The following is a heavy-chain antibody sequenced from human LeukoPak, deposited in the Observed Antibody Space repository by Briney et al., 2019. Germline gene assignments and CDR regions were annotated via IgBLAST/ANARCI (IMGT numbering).Heavy chain of an antibody. J-gene: IGHJ5*02. Sequence: SGTLSLTSTVSGASISNYFWSWIRQPPGKGLEWIGFIYYNGRTNYNPSLKSRVTISLDTSKNQFSLKLSSVTAADTAVYYCARGADCSSTSCYGHWFDPWGQGTLVTVSS. CDR3: ARGADCSSTSCYGHWFDP. CDR1: GASISNYF. D-gene: IGHD2-2*01. V-gene: IGHV4-59*01. CDR2: IYYNGRT.